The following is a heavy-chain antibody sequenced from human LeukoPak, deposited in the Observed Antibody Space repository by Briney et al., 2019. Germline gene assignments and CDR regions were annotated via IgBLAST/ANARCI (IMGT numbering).Heavy chain of an antibody. CDR3: VRLSVVSPHRYFDV. V-gene: IGHV4-59*08. CDR1: GGSITGYY. CDR2: VYFTGRT. D-gene: IGHD4-23*01. Sequence: PSETLSLTCTVSGGSITGYYWSWIRQPPGKGLEWIAYVYFTGRTLYNPSLESRVTISVDTSKTQFSLRLTSVTAADTAVYYCVRLSVVSPHRYFDVWGRGTLVTVSS. J-gene: IGHJ2*01.